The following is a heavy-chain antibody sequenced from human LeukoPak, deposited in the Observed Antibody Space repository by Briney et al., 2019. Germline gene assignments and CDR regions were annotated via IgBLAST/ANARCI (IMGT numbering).Heavy chain of an antibody. Sequence: GASVKVSCKASGYTFTSYYMHRVRQAPGQGLEWMGIINPSGGSTSYAQKFQGRVTMTRDMSASTVYMELSSLRSEDTAVYYCAREGSYSSSVSGYYYYYMDVWGKGTTVTVSS. CDR2: INPSGGST. CDR3: AREGSYSSSVSGYYYYYMDV. J-gene: IGHJ6*03. V-gene: IGHV1-46*01. CDR1: GYTFTSYY. D-gene: IGHD6-6*01.